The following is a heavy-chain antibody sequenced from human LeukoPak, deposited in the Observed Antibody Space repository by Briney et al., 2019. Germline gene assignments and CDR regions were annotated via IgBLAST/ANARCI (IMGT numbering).Heavy chain of an antibody. Sequence: ASVKVSCKVSGYTLTELSMHWVRQAPGKGLEWMGGFDPEDGETIYAQKFQGRVTMTEDTSTDTAYMELSSLRSEDTAVYYCATDDGKRGYSVAFDIWGQGTMVTVSS. V-gene: IGHV1-24*01. D-gene: IGHD5/OR15-5a*01. CDR3: ATDDGKRGYSVAFDI. J-gene: IGHJ3*02. CDR1: GYTLTELS. CDR2: FDPEDGET.